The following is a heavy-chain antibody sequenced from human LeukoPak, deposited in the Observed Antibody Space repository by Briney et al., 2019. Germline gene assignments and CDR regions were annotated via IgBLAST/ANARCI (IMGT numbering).Heavy chain of an antibody. J-gene: IGHJ3*02. CDR3: ASFYNTNDALDI. V-gene: IGHV1-46*01. D-gene: IGHD1-1*01. Sequence: GASVKVSCKASGYRFTSQYVHWVRQAPGQGLEWMGIINPTGGSTRNAQKFQGRFSMTGDTSTSTVYMELSRLRSGDTAVYYCASFYNTNDALDIWGQGTMVTVSS. CDR2: INPTGGST. CDR1: GYRFTSQY.